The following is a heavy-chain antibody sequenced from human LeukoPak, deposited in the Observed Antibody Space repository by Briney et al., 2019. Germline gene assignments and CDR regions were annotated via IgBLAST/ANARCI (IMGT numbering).Heavy chain of an antibody. CDR1: GYTFTSYY. CDR3: ARDRPVGARSGTTWFDP. Sequence: EASVKVSCKASGYTFTSYYMHWVRQAPGQGLEWMGIINPSGGSTSYAQKFQGRVTMTRDTSTGTVYMELSSLRSEDTAVYYCARDRPVGARSGTTWFDPWGQGTLVTVSS. D-gene: IGHD1-7*01. V-gene: IGHV1-46*01. J-gene: IGHJ5*02. CDR2: INPSGGST.